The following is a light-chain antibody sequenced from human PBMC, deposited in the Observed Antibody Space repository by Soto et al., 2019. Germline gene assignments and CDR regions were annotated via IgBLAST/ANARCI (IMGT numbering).Light chain of an antibody. Sequence: DTQMTQSPSTLSGSIGDRVTITCRASRSVSSWVAWYQQKPGKAPKLLISDASDLERGVPSRFRGNGSATEFTLAISSLQPDDFATYYCKQYDSYSWTFGQGTKV. CDR1: RSVSSW. CDR2: DAS. V-gene: IGKV1-5*01. J-gene: IGKJ1*01. CDR3: KQYDSYSWT.